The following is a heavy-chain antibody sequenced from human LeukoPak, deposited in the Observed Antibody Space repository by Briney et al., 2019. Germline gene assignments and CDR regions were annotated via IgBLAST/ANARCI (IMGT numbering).Heavy chain of an antibody. V-gene: IGHV4-59*01. CDR1: GGSISSYY. CDR2: IYYSGST. D-gene: IGHD6-13*01. CDR3: ARDRSPGGIAAAGTFRNYYYYGMDV. J-gene: IGHJ6*02. Sequence: SETLSLTCTVSGGSISSYYWSWIRQPPGKGLEWIGYIYYSGSTNYNPSLKSRVTISVDTSKNQFPLKLSSVTAADTAVYYCARDRSPGGIAAAGTFRNYYYYGMDVWGQGTTVTVSS.